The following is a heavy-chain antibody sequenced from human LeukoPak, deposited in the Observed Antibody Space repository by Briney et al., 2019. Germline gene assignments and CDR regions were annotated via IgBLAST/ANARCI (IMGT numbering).Heavy chain of an antibody. CDR2: INPHSGDT. CDR3: ARGGGKAALTLNGFDI. V-gene: IGHV1-2*02. D-gene: IGHD6-6*01. CDR1: GYSFTDYY. Sequence: VASVKVSCKASGYSFTDYYIHWVRQAPGQGLEWMGWINPHSGDTNSEKKFKGRVTMTRDTSISTAYMGLGSLESDDTAVYYCARGGGKAALTLNGFDIWGQGTMVTVSS. J-gene: IGHJ3*02.